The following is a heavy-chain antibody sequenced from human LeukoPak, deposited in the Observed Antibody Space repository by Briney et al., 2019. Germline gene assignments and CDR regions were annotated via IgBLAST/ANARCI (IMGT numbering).Heavy chain of an antibody. D-gene: IGHD2-21*02. CDR1: GFTFNNYA. V-gene: IGHV3-21*01. CDR2: ISSSSSYI. CDR3: ARDGCGGDCYFDY. Sequence: GGSLRLSCAASGFTFNNYAMNWVRQAPGKGLEWVSSISSSSSYIYYADSVKGRFTISRDNAKNSLYLQMNSLRAEDTAVYYCARDGCGGDCYFDYWGQGTLVTVSS. J-gene: IGHJ4*02.